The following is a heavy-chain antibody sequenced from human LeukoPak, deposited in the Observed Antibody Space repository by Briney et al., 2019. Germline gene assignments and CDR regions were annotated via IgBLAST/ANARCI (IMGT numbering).Heavy chain of an antibody. CDR2: IYYSGNT. CDR3: ARQTGSGLFILP. V-gene: IGHV4-39*01. CDR1: GVSISSSNSY. D-gene: IGHD3/OR15-3a*01. Sequence: PSQTLSLTCTVSGVSISSSNSYWGWIRQPPGKGLEWIGSIYYSGNTYYNASLKSQVSISIDTSKNQFSLRLTSVTATDTAVYYCARQTGSGLFILPGGQGTLVTVSS. J-gene: IGHJ4*02.